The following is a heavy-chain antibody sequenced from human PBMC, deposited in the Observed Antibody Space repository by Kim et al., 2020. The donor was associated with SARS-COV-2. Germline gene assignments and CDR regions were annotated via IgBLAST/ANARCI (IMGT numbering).Heavy chain of an antibody. CDR1: GGSFSGYY. Sequence: SETLSLTCAVYGGSFSGYYWSWIRQPPGKGLEWIGEINHSGSTNYNPSLKSRVTISVDTSKNQFSLKLSSVTAADTAVYYCARGRSRDCSSTSCYPGLIDYWGQGTLVTVSS. V-gene: IGHV4-34*01. J-gene: IGHJ4*02. CDR2: INHSGST. D-gene: IGHD2-2*01. CDR3: ARGRSRDCSSTSCYPGLIDY.